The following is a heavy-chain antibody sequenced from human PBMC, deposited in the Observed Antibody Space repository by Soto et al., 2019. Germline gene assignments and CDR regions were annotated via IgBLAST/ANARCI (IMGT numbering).Heavy chain of an antibody. Sequence: VSPRLSCAAPDFTFSSAWINWVRQAPGKGLEWVGRIKSKTDGGTTDFAAPVKGRFAISRDDSKDMVYLQMNSLKTEDTAVYYCTPDSLFTMILVRFDFWGHGTLVTVSS. J-gene: IGHJ4*01. CDR1: DFTFSSAW. CDR3: TPDSLFTMILVRFDF. D-gene: IGHD3-22*01. V-gene: IGHV3-15*07. CDR2: IKSKTDGGTT.